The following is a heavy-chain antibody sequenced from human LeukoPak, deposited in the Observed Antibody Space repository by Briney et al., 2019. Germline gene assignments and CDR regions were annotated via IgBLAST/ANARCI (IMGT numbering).Heavy chain of an antibody. CDR2: IYHSGST. CDR1: GYSISSGYY. V-gene: IGHV4-38-2*01. J-gene: IGHJ4*02. CDR3: ARNISLGRDTTMVTVFDY. D-gene: IGHD5-18*01. Sequence: PSETLSLTCAVSGYSISSGYYWGWIRQPPGKGLEWIGSIYHSGSTVYSPSLKGRVTISVDTSKNQFSLRLNSVTAADTAVYYCARNISLGRDTTMVTVFDYWGQGTLVTVSS.